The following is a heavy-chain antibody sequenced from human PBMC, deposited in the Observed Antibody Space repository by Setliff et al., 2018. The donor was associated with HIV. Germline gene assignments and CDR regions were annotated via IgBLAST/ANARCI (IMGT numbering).Heavy chain of an antibody. V-gene: IGHV4-38-2*01. CDR3: ARAADYHDSSGYWAPPRYFDY. D-gene: IGHD3-22*01. CDR1: GYSISSGYY. Sequence: SETLSLTCAVSGYSISSGYYWGWIRQTPGKGLEWIGSIYHSGTTYYNPSLRSRVTISVDTSKKQFSLKLSPVSAADTAVYYCARAADYHDSSGYWAPPRYFDYWGQGTLVTVSS. CDR2: IYHSGTT. J-gene: IGHJ4*02.